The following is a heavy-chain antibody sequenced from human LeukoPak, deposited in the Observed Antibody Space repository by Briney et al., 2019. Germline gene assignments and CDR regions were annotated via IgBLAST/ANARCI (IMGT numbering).Heavy chain of an antibody. D-gene: IGHD1-14*01. CDR3: AKSGGSSSTGLY. J-gene: IGHJ4*02. CDR2: IYSGGST. CDR1: GFTVSSNY. V-gene: IGHV3-53*05. Sequence: GGSLRLSCAASGFTVSSNYMSWVRQAPGKGLEWVSVIYSGGSTYYADSVKGRFTISRDNSKDTLYLQMNRLRAEDTALYYCAKSGGSSSTGLYWGQGTLVTVSS.